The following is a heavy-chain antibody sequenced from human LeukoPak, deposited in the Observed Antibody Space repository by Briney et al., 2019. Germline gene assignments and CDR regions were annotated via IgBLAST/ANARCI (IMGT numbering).Heavy chain of an antibody. V-gene: IGHV1-2*02. Sequence: GASVKVSCKASGYTFTGYYMHWVRQAPGQGLEWMGWINPNSGGTNYAQKFQGRATMTRDTSISTAYMELSRLRSDDTAVYYCARDLEYYDSSGFFDYWGQGTLVTVSS. J-gene: IGHJ4*02. CDR3: ARDLEYYDSSGFFDY. CDR1: GYTFTGYY. D-gene: IGHD3-22*01. CDR2: INPNSGGT.